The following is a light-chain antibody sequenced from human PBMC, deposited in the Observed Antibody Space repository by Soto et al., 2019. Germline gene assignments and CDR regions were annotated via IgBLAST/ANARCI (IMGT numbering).Light chain of an antibody. V-gene: IGKV1D-8*01. J-gene: IGKJ5*01. CDR2: AAS. CDR1: QGISSY. Sequence: VIWMTQSPSLLSASTGDRVTISCLMSQGISSYLAWYQQKPWKAPELLIYAASTLQSGVPSRFSGSGSGTDFTLTISCLQSEDFATYYCQQYYSFPLTFGQGTRLEI. CDR3: QQYYSFPLT.